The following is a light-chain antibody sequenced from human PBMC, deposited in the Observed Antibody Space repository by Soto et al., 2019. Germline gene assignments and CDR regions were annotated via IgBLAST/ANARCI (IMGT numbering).Light chain of an antibody. CDR1: SSDVGSYDL. V-gene: IGLV2-23*02. CDR3: CSYAASTTLRV. Sequence: QSVLTQPASVSGSPGQSITISCTGTSSDVGSYDLVSWYQHHPGKAPKLLIYEVSRRPSGVSNRFSGSKSGDTASLTISGLQAEDEADYYCCSYAASTTLRVFGGGTQLTV. CDR2: EVS. J-gene: IGLJ2*01.